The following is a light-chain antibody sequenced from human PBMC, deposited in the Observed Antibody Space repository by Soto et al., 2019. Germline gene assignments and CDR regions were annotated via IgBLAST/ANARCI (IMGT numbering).Light chain of an antibody. Sequence: QSALTQPASVSGSPGQSITISCTGTSSDVGAYNYVSWYQQHPGKAPKVMIYDVTHRPSGVSIRFSGSKSGNTASLTISGLQAEDEADYYCSSYRSGSSPYVFGTGTKLTVL. J-gene: IGLJ1*01. CDR2: DVT. CDR1: SSDVGAYNY. CDR3: SSYRSGSSPYV. V-gene: IGLV2-14*03.